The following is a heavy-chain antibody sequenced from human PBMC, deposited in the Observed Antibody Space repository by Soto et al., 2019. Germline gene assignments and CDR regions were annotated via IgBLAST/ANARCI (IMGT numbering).Heavy chain of an antibody. V-gene: IGHV3-48*02. CDR2: ISSSSAAI. CDR1: GFTLTNYA. J-gene: IGHJ6*03. Sequence: EVQLVESGGGLVQPGGSLRLSCKASGFTLTNYAMNWVRQAPGKGLEWVSYISSSSAAIFYADSVKGRFTISRDNAKNSLYLPMNSLRDEDTAVYYCARDQSRGRGLFYYMDVWGRGTTVTVSS. CDR3: ARDQSRGRGLFYYMDV. D-gene: IGHD2-21*01.